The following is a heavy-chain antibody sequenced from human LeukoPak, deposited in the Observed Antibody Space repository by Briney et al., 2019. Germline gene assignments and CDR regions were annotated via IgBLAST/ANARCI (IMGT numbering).Heavy chain of an antibody. Sequence: ASVKVSCKASGYTFTGYYMNWVRQAPGQGLEWMGWINPNSGGTNYAQKFQGRVTMTRDTSISTAYMELSRLRSDDTAVYYCARDIGSGSYSSDSWGQGTLVTVSS. CDR2: INPNSGGT. J-gene: IGHJ5*01. CDR1: GYTFTGYY. CDR3: ARDIGSGSYSSDS. D-gene: IGHD3-10*01. V-gene: IGHV1-2*02.